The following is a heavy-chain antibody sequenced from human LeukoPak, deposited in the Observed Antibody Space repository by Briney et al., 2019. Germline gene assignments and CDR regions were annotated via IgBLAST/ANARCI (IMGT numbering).Heavy chain of an antibody. CDR2: VSSSGGTT. V-gene: IGHV3-23*01. J-gene: IGHJ3*02. CDR1: GFTFSSYG. Sequence: GGTLRLSCAASGFTFSSYGMSWVRQAPGKGLEWVSAVSSSGGTTYYADSVKGRFTISRDNSKNTLYLQMNSLRAEDTAVYYCVRVVTPNAFDIWGQGTMVTVSS. CDR3: VRVVTPNAFDI. D-gene: IGHD3-22*01.